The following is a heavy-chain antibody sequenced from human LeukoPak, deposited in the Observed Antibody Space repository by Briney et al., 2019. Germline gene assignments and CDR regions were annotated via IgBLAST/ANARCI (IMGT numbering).Heavy chain of an antibody. D-gene: IGHD5-12*01. CDR2: ISYDGSNK. Sequence: GGSLRLSCAASGFTFSGYGMHWVRQAPGKGLEWVAVISYDGSNKYYADSVKGRFTISRDNSKNTLYLQMNSLRAEDTAVYYCAKVRGGMATIFRSDYWGQGTLVTVSS. CDR3: AKVRGGMATIFRSDY. CDR1: GFTFSGYG. J-gene: IGHJ4*02. V-gene: IGHV3-30*18.